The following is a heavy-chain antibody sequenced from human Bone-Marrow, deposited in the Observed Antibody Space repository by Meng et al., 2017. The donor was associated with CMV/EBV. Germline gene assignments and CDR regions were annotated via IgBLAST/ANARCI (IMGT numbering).Heavy chain of an antibody. J-gene: IGHJ3*02. D-gene: IGHD1-14*01. CDR1: GFTFSSYS. CDR2: ISSSSSYI. V-gene: IGHV3-21*01. CDR3: ARDGIPSRDDAFDI. Sequence: GESLKISCAASGFTFSSYSMNWVRQAPGKGLEWVSSISSSSSYIYYADSVKGRFTISRDNAKNSLYLQMNSLRAEDTAVYYCARDGIPSRDDAFDIWVQGTMVTVSS.